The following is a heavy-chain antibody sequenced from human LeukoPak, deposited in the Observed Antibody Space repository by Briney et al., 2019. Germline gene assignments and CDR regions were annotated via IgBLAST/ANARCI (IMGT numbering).Heavy chain of an antibody. CDR3: VKDFGRIRGTPDS. J-gene: IGHJ4*02. Sequence: GGYLRLSCSASGFVFTIYTMYWVRQAPGKGPEYVSTISGSGNGFSIYYADSVKGRFTISRDDSKSILYLQMNGLRSEDTAVYYCVKDFGRIRGTPDSWGQGTLVTVSS. D-gene: IGHD1-26*01. V-gene: IGHV3-64D*06. CDR2: ISGSGNGFSI. CDR1: GFVFTIYT.